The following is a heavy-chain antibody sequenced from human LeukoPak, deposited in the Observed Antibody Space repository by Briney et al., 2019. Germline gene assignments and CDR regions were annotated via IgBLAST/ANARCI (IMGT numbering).Heavy chain of an antibody. CDR1: GYTFTSYD. J-gene: IGHJ6*02. CDR2: MNPNSGNT. Sequence: ASVKASCKASGYTFTSYDINWVRQATGQGLEWMGWMNPNSGNTGYAQKFQGRVTMTRNTSISTAYMELSSLRSEDTAVYYCARGSIVVVTAIPKYYYYYGTDVWGQGTTVTVSS. V-gene: IGHV1-8*01. D-gene: IGHD2-21*02. CDR3: ARGSIVVVTAIPKYYYYYGTDV.